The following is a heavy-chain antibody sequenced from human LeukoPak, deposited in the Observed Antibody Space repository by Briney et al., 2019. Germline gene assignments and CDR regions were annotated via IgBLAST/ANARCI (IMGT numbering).Heavy chain of an antibody. V-gene: IGHV3-53*01. Sequence: GGSLRLSCAASGFTVSSNYMSWVRQALGRGLEWVSVIYTVGNTYYAESVKGRFTISRDNSKNTLYLQMNSLRAEDTAVYYCARGYSYGYFDYWGQGTLVTVSS. CDR1: GFTVSSNY. D-gene: IGHD5-18*01. J-gene: IGHJ4*02. CDR2: IYTVGNT. CDR3: ARGYSYGYFDY.